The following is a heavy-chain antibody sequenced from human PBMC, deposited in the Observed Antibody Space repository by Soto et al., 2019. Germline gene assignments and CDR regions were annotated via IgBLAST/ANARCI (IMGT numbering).Heavy chain of an antibody. CDR1: GLTFTTYS. V-gene: IGHV3-48*01. J-gene: IGHJ4*02. Sequence: EVQLVESGGGLVQPGGSLRLSCAASGLTFTTYSMNWVRLAPGKGLEWLSYISNTGSTIYYADSVKGRFTISRDNAKNSLYRQMSGLRVEDTAVYYCARGTMTAVSKTDSWGQGALVTVSS. CDR2: ISNTGSTI. CDR3: ARGTMTAVSKTDS. D-gene: IGHD4-17*01.